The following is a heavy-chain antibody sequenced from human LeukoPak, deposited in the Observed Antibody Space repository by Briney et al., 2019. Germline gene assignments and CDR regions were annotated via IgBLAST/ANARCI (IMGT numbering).Heavy chain of an antibody. D-gene: IGHD3-9*01. CDR1: GFTFSSYS. Sequence: GGSLRLSCAASGFTFSSYSMNWVRQAPGKGLEWVSSISSSSSYIYYADSVKGRFTISRDNAKNSLYLQMNSLRAEDTAVYYRARDGDDWLQYYFDYWGQGTLVTVSS. V-gene: IGHV3-21*01. J-gene: IGHJ4*02. CDR2: ISSSSSYI. CDR3: ARDGDDWLQYYFDY.